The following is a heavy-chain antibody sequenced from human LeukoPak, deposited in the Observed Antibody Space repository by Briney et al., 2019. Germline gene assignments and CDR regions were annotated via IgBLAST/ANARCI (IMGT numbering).Heavy chain of an antibody. V-gene: IGHV1-18*01. D-gene: IGHD6-19*01. CDR2: ISAYNGNT. J-gene: IGHJ4*02. CDR3: ARDGVSSGWEYFDY. CDR1: GYTFTRYG. Sequence: ASVKVSCKASGYTFTRYGISWVRQSPGQGLEWMGWISAYNGNTNYAQKLQGRVTMTTDTSTNTAYMELRSLRSDDTAVYYCARDGVSSGWEYFDYWGQGALVTVSS.